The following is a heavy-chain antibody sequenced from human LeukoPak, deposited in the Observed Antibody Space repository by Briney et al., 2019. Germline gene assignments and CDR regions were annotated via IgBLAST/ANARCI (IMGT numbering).Heavy chain of an antibody. D-gene: IGHD3-3*01. J-gene: IGHJ5*02. CDR2: INHSGSS. V-gene: IGHV4-34*01. CDR3: ARASGVTIFGVVIPKQTTGWFDP. CDR1: GGSFSGYY. Sequence: SETLSLTCAVYGGSFSGYYWSWIRQPPGKGLEWIGEINHSGSSNYNPSLKSRVTISVDTSKNQFSLKLSSVTAADTAVYYCARASGVTIFGVVIPKQTTGWFDPWGQGTLVTVSS.